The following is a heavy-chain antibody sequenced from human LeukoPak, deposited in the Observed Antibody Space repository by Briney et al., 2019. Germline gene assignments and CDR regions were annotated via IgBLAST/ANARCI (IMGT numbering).Heavy chain of an antibody. CDR2: INHSGST. D-gene: IGHD2-21*01. CDR3: ARGYSARYGMDV. J-gene: IGHJ6*02. V-gene: IGHV4-34*01. CDR1: GGSISSYY. Sequence: PSETLSLTCTVSGGSISSYYWSWIRQPPGKGLEWIGEINHSGSTNYNPSLKSRVTISVDTSKNQFSLKQSSVTAADTAVYYCARGYSARYGMDVWGQGTTVTVSS.